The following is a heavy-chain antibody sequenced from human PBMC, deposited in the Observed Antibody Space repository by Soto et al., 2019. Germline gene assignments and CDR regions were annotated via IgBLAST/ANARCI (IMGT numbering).Heavy chain of an antibody. CDR1: GGTFSTYG. D-gene: IGHD4-4*01. CDR3: ARVVMTTVPASFYYGLAV. CDR2: IIPLIGTA. J-gene: IGHJ6*02. V-gene: IGHV1-69*18. Sequence: QVQLVQSGAEVRKPGSSVTVSCKASGGTFSTYGITWVRQAPGQGLEWMGNIIPLIGTANYAQRFRGRVTITADESTNTAYMELTSLRSEDTAVYYWARVVMTTVPASFYYGLAVWGQGTTVTVS.